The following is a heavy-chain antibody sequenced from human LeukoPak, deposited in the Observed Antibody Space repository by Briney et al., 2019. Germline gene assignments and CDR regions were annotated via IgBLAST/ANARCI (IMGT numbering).Heavy chain of an antibody. Sequence: VGSLGLSCAASGFTFSSYWMSWVRQAPGKGLEWVANIKQDGSEKYYVDSVKGRFTISRDNTENSLYLKMNSLRAEDTAVYYCARDQGRSTVNDAFDIWGQGTMVTVSS. V-gene: IGHV3-7*01. D-gene: IGHD4-11*01. J-gene: IGHJ3*02. CDR1: GFTFSSYW. CDR3: ARDQGRSTVNDAFDI. CDR2: IKQDGSEK.